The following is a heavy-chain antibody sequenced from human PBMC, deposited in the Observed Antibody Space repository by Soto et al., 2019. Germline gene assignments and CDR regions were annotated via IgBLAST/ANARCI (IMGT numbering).Heavy chain of an antibody. D-gene: IGHD1-26*01. J-gene: IGHJ6*02. CDR3: ARVVGATTIRNVIYYYYGMDV. V-gene: IGHV4-59*12. CDR1: GGSISSYY. CDR2: IYYSGST. Sequence: SETLSLTCTVSGGSISSYYWSWLRQPPGKGLEWIGYIYYSGSTNYNPSLKSRVTISVDKSKNQFSLKLSSVTAADTAVYYCARVVGATTIRNVIYYYYGMDVWGQGTTVTVSS.